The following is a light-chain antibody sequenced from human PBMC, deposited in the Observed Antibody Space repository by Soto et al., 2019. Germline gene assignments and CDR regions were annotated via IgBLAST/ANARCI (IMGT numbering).Light chain of an antibody. Sequence: EIVMPQSPATLSVSPGERATLSCRASQSVSSNLAWYQQKPGQSPRLLIYGASTRATGVPARFSGSGSGTEFTLTISSLQSEDFAVYYCQQYINLWTFGQGTKVEIK. CDR2: GAS. CDR3: QQYINLWT. V-gene: IGKV3-15*01. J-gene: IGKJ1*01. CDR1: QSVSSN.